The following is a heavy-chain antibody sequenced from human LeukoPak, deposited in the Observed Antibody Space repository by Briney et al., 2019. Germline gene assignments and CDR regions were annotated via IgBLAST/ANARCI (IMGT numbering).Heavy chain of an antibody. J-gene: IGHJ4*02. CDR1: GGSFSGYY. Sequence: SETLSLTCAVYGGSFSGYYWSWIRQPPGKGLEWIGEINHSGSTNYNPSLKSRVTISADTSKNQFSLKLSSVTAADTAVYYCARVITMVRGVIIKLFDYWGQGTLVTVSS. V-gene: IGHV4-34*01. CDR2: INHSGST. D-gene: IGHD3-10*01. CDR3: ARVITMVRGVIIKLFDY.